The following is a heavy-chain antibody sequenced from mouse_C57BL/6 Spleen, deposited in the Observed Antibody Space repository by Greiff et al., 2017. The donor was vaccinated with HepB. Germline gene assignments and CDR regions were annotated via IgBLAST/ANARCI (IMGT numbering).Heavy chain of an antibody. CDR2: ISGGGGNT. CDR3: ARPGSSLYFDY. Sequence: EVQRVESGGGLVKPGGSLKLSCAASGFTFSSYTMSWVRQTPEKRLEWVATISGGGGNTYYPDSVKGRFTISRDNAKNTLYLQMSSLRSEDTALYYCARPGSSLYFDYWGQGTTLTVSS. D-gene: IGHD1-1*01. CDR1: GFTFSSYT. J-gene: IGHJ2*01. V-gene: IGHV5-9*01.